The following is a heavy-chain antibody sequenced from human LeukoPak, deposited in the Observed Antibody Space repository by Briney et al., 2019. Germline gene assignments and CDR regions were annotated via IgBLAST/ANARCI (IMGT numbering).Heavy chain of an antibody. Sequence: PGGSLRLSCAASGFTYSDYYMSWIRQAPGKGLEWVSYISSSGSTIYYADSVRGRFTISRDNAKNSLYLQMNSLRAEDTAVYYCARDMGGPAAIRNYYMDVWGKGTTVTVSS. CDR3: ARDMGGPAAIRNYYMDV. V-gene: IGHV3-11*01. D-gene: IGHD2-2*01. CDR1: GFTYSDYY. CDR2: ISSSGSTI. J-gene: IGHJ6*03.